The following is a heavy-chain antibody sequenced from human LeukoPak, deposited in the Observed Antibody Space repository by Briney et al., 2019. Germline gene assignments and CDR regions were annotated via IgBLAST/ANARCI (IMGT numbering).Heavy chain of an antibody. J-gene: IGHJ4*02. CDR2: IYYSGTT. Sequence: PSETLSLTCTASGGSISNYYWSWVRQPPGKGLEWIGHIYYSGTTNYSPSLKSRVTISVDTSKNQFSLKLNSVTAADTAVYYCARSKGNYCSGGTCPGRLFDCWGQGTLVTVSS. CDR3: ARSKGNYCSGGTCPGRLFDC. V-gene: IGHV4-59*13. D-gene: IGHD2-15*01. CDR1: GGSISNYY.